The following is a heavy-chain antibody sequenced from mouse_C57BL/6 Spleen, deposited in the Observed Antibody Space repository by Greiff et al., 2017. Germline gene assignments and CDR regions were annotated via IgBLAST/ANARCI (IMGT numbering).Heavy chain of an antibody. CDR3: ARYYYGSGDYFDY. J-gene: IGHJ2*01. Sequence: VQLKESGPGLVKPSQSLSLTCSVTGYSITSGYYWNWIRQFPGNKLEWMGYISYDGSNNYNPSLKNRISITRDTSKNQFFLKLNSVTTEDTATYYCARYYYGSGDYFDYWGQGTTLTVSS. D-gene: IGHD1-1*01. CDR1: GYSITSGYY. CDR2: ISYDGSN. V-gene: IGHV3-6*01.